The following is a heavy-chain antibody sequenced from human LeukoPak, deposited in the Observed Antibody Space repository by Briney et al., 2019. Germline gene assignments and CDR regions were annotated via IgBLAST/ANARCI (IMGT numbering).Heavy chain of an antibody. Sequence: PGGSLRLSCAASGFTLSSHWMSWVRQAPGKGLEWVANIKQDGSEQYYAGSVRGRFTISRDNAKNSLYLQMNSLTAEDTAIYYCARESAGGPDYWGQGTLVTVSS. CDR1: GFTLSSHW. CDR2: IKQDGSEQ. D-gene: IGHD6-19*01. V-gene: IGHV3-7*05. CDR3: ARESAGGPDY. J-gene: IGHJ4*02.